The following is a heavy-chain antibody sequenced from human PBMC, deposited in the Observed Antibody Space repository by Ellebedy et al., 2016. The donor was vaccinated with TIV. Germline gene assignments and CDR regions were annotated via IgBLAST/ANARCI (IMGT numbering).Heavy chain of an antibody. D-gene: IGHD4-17*01. CDR1: GFTFSSYA. CDR2: MWYDGINE. V-gene: IGHV3-33*01. CDR3: ARDSKHGDNVGYDSSDMDV. Sequence: GESLKISCAASGFTFSSYAMHWVRQAPGKGLEWVAVMWYDGINEYYTESVKGRFTISRDNSKNTLFLQMNSLRAEDTAVYYCARDSKHGDNVGYDSSDMDVWGQGTTVSVSS. J-gene: IGHJ6*02.